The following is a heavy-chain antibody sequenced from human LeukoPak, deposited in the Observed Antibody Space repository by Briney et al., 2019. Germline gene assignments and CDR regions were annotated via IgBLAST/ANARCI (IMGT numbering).Heavy chain of an antibody. V-gene: IGHV3-23*01. Sequence: GGSLRLSCAASGFTFSSYAMSWVRQAPGKGLEWVSAISGSGGSTYYADSVKGRFTISRDNSKNTLYLQMNSLRAEDTAVYYCAKGYYGSGSYYPPVNWFDPWGQGTLVTVSS. D-gene: IGHD3-10*01. CDR1: GFTFSSYA. CDR2: ISGSGGST. J-gene: IGHJ5*02. CDR3: AKGYYGSGSYYPPVNWFDP.